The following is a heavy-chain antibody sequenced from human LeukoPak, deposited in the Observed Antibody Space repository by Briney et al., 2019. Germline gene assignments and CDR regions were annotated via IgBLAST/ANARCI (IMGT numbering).Heavy chain of an antibody. CDR1: GFTFSNYG. J-gene: IGHJ4*02. V-gene: IGHV3-30*02. D-gene: IGHD6-13*01. CDR2: IRFDGNNK. Sequence: GGSLRLSCAASGFTFSNYGMHWVRQAPGKGLLWVAFIRFDGNNKYYTDSVKGRFTISRDTSKNTLYLHMNSLRAEDTAVYYCAKDRSTIAAAGTHFDYWGQGTLVTVSS. CDR3: AKDRSTIAAAGTHFDY.